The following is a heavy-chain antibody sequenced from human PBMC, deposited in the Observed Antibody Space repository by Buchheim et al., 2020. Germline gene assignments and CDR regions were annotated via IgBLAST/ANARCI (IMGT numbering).Heavy chain of an antibody. V-gene: IGHV3-21*02. CDR3: AREGYGDYYLDY. Sequence: EVQLVESGGGLVKPGGCLRLSCSASGFTFSRYSMNWVRQAPGKGLEWVSSISGTTDHIYYGESVKGRFTISRDNAKSALYLQMNSLRVEDTAVYYCAREGYGDYYLDYWGQGTL. CDR2: ISGTTDHI. D-gene: IGHD2-21*02. CDR1: GFTFSRYS. J-gene: IGHJ4*02.